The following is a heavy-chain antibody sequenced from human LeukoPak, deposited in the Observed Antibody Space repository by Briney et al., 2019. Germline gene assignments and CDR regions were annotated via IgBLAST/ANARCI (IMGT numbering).Heavy chain of an antibody. Sequence: GGSLRLSCAASGFTFSSYSMNWVRQAPGKGLEWVSSISSSSSYIYYADSVKGRFTISRDNTKNSLYLQMNSLRAEDTAVYYCARYTSNVVGKRHYFDYWGQGTLVTVSS. J-gene: IGHJ4*02. CDR3: ARYTSNVVGKRHYFDY. CDR2: ISSSSSYI. V-gene: IGHV3-21*01. CDR1: GFTFSSYS. D-gene: IGHD1-26*01.